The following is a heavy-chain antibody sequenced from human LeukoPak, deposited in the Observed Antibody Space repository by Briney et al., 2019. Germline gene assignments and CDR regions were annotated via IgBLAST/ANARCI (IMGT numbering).Heavy chain of an antibody. D-gene: IGHD3-10*01. V-gene: IGHV4-34*01. CDR1: GGSFSGYY. CDR3: ARLRATMVRGEGWFDP. Sequence: SETLSLTCAVYGGSFSGYYWSWIRQPPGKGLEWIGEINHSGNTNYNPSLKSRVTISVDTSKNQFSLKLSSVTAADTAVYYCARLRATMVRGEGWFDPWGQGTLVTVSS. J-gene: IGHJ5*02. CDR2: INHSGNT.